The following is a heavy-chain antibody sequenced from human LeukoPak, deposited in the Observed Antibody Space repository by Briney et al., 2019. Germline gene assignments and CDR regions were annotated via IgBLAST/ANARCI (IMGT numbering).Heavy chain of an antibody. D-gene: IGHD3-3*01. CDR3: ARFGGPHAFDI. Sequence: SETLSLTCTVSGGSISNYYWSWIRQPPGKGLEWIAYINYSGSTNYNPSLKSRVTISVDTSKNHFSLTLSSVTAADTAVYYCARFGGPHAFDIWGQGTMVTVSS. CDR2: INYSGST. J-gene: IGHJ3*02. V-gene: IGHV4-59*01. CDR1: GGSISNYY.